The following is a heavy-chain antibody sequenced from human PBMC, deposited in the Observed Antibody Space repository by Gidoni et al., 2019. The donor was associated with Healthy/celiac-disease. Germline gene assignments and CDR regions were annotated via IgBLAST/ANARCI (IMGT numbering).Heavy chain of an antibody. CDR1: GGSFSGYY. V-gene: IGHV4-34*01. D-gene: IGHD3-9*01. Sequence: QVQLQQWGAGLLKPSETLSLTCAVYGGSFSGYYWSWIRQPPGKGLEWIGEINHSGSTNYNPSLKSRVTISVDTSKNQFSLKLSSVTAADTAVYYCAARKQDYDILTGYPGEGWFDPWGQGTLVTVSS. CDR3: AARKQDYDILTGYPGEGWFDP. J-gene: IGHJ5*02. CDR2: INHSGST.